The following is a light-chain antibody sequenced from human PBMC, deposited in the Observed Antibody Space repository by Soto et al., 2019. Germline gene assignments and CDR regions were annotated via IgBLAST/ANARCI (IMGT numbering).Light chain of an antibody. Sequence: DVEITPSSSTPSESEGDCITITCLASQTISSWLAWYQQKPGKAPKLLIYAASTLQTGVPSRFSGSESGTDFTLTISSLQPEDFATYYCQQVNNYPLTFGGGTKVDIK. V-gene: IGKV1-5*01. J-gene: IGKJ4*01. CDR2: AAS. CDR3: QQVNNYPLT. CDR1: QTISSW.